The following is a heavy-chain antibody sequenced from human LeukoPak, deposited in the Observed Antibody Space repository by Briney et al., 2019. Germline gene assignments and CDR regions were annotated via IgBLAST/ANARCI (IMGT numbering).Heavy chain of an antibody. CDR3: GVAVSIFGVADY. CDR1: GGAFSSYV. D-gene: IGHD3-3*01. Sequence: GSSVKVSCKASGGAFSSYVISWVRQAPGQGLEWMGGIIPIFGTANYAQKFQGRVTITADESTSSACMELTSLTSEDTAVYYCGVAVSIFGVADYWGQGTLVTVSS. J-gene: IGHJ4*02. V-gene: IGHV1-69*01. CDR2: IIPIFGTA.